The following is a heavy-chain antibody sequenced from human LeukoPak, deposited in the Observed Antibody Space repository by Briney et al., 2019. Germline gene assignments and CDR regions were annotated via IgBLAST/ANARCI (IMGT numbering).Heavy chain of an antibody. J-gene: IGHJ4*02. Sequence: PSETLSLTCAVYGGSFSGYYWSWIRQPPGKGLEWIGEINHSGSTNYNPSLKSRVTISVDTSENQFSLKLSSVTAADTAVYYCARSSGYGVYFYYWGQGTLVTVSS. CDR2: INHSGST. D-gene: IGHD4-17*01. CDR1: GGSFSGYY. V-gene: IGHV4-34*01. CDR3: ARSSGYGVYFYY.